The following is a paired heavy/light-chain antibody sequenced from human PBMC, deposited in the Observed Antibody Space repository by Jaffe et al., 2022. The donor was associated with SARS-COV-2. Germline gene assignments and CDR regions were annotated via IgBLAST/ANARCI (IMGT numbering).Heavy chain of an antibody. CDR3: ARDRVGTRGTYYYYYYGMDV. Sequence: EVQLVESGGGLVQPGRSLRLSCVAYGFSFDDYAMHWVRQAPGKGLEWVSTISWNSAGIGYADSVKGRFTISRDNAKNSLYLQMNNLRPEDTALYYCARDRVGTRGTYYYYYYGMDVWGQGTTVTVSS. CDR1: GFSFDDYA. V-gene: IGHV3-9*01. J-gene: IGHJ6*02. CDR2: ISWNSAGI. D-gene: IGHD2-21*02.
Light chain of an antibody. J-gene: IGKJ2*01. CDR1: QGTTNY. V-gene: IGKV1-9*01. Sequence: DLQLTQSPSFLSASAGDRVIITCRASQGTTNYVSWYQQKPGKAPKLLIYGASTLESGVPSRFSGSRSGTEFTLTISSLQPEDFATYYCQQLNSFPHTFGQGTKLELK. CDR2: GAS. CDR3: QQLNSFPHT.